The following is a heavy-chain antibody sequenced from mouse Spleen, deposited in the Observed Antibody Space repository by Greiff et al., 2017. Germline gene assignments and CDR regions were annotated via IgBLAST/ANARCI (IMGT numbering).Heavy chain of an antibody. Sequence: ESGPGLVKPSQSLSLTCSVTGYSITSGYYWNWIRQFPGNKLEWMGYISYDGSNNYNPSLKNRISITRDTSKNQFFLKLNSVTTEDTATYYCARGGGILFFDYWGQGTTLTVSS. V-gene: IGHV3-6*01. D-gene: IGHD1-1*01. J-gene: IGHJ2*01. CDR2: ISYDGSN. CDR3: ARGGGILFFDY. CDR1: GYSITSGYY.